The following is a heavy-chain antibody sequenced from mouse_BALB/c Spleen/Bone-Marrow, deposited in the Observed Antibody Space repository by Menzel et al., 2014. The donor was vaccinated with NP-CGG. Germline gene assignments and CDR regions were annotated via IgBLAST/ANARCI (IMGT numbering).Heavy chain of an antibody. V-gene: IGHV1-54*02. CDR1: GYAFTNYL. Sequence: VQLQQPGAELVRPGTSVKVSCKASGYAFTNYLIEWVKQRPGQGLEWIGVINSGSGGTDYNEKFKGKATLTADKSSNTAYMQLGRLTSEDSAVYFCARLDGNYRYSMDYRGQGTSGTVSS. CDR2: INSGSGGT. J-gene: IGHJ4*01. CDR3: ARLDGNYRYSMDY. D-gene: IGHD2-1*01.